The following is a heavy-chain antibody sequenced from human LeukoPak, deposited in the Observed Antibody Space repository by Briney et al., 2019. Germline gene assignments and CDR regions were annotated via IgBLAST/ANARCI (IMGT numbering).Heavy chain of an antibody. V-gene: IGHV3-48*03. CDR3: ARGAYYYDSSGYYGAFDI. CDR2: ISSSGSII. Sequence: QPGGSLRLSCAASGFTFSSYEMNWVRQAPGKGLEWVSYISSSGSIIYYADSVKGRFTISRDSAKNSLYLQMNSLRAEDTAVYYCARGAYYYDSSGYYGAFDIWGQGTMVTVSS. D-gene: IGHD3-22*01. J-gene: IGHJ3*02. CDR1: GFTFSSYE.